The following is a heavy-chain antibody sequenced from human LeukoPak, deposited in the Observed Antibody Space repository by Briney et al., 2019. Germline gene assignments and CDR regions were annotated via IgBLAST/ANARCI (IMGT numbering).Heavy chain of an antibody. Sequence: PGGSLRLSCAASGFTFSSYGMHWVRQAPGKGLEWVAVISYDGSNKYYADSVKGRFTISRDNSKNTLYLQMNSLRAEDTAVYYCAKDRGTYYYGSGSSFDYWGQGTLVAVSS. CDR1: GFTFSSYG. V-gene: IGHV3-30*18. CDR2: ISYDGSNK. CDR3: AKDRGTYYYGSGSSFDY. D-gene: IGHD3-10*01. J-gene: IGHJ4*02.